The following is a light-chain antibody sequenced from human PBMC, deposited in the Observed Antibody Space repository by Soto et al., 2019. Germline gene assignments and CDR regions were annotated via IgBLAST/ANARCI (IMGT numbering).Light chain of an antibody. J-gene: IGKJ1*01. CDR1: QSVSSK. V-gene: IGKV3-15*01. CDR2: GAS. CDR3: QQYNSWLWT. Sequence: EIVMTQSPATLSVSPGEGATLSCRASQSVSSKLAWYQQKPGQAPRLLIYGASTRATGIPARFSGSGSGTEFTLIFSSLQSEDSAVYDGQQYNSWLWTFGQGTKVEIK.